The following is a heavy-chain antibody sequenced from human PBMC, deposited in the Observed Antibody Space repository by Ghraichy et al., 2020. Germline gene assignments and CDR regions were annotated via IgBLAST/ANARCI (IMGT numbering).Heavy chain of an antibody. D-gene: IGHD3-10*01. CDR2: IWYDGSKK. Sequence: GESLNISCAASGFTFSSYGMHWVRQAPGKGLEWVAVIWYDGSKKYYADSVKGRFTISRDNSKNTLYLQMNSLRAEDTAVYYCAGLSHMVDYWGQGTLVTVSS. CDR1: GFTFSSYG. CDR3: AGLSHMVDY. V-gene: IGHV3-33*01. J-gene: IGHJ4*02.